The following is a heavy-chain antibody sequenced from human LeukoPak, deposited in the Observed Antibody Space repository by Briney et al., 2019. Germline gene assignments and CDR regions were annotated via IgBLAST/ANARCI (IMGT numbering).Heavy chain of an antibody. CDR3: ARAIYDYYDSSGLAFDI. Sequence: GGSLRLSCAASGFTFSSYSMNWVRQAPGKGLEWVSSISSSSSYIYYADSVKGRFTISRDNAKNSLYLQMNSLRAEDTAVYYCARAIYDYYDSSGLAFDIWGQGTMVTVSS. D-gene: IGHD3-22*01. J-gene: IGHJ3*02. CDR1: GFTFSSYS. V-gene: IGHV3-21*01. CDR2: ISSSSSYI.